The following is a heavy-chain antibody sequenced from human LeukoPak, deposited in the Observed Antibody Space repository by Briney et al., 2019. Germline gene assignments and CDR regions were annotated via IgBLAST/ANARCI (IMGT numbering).Heavy chain of an antibody. CDR2: IYYSGST. CDR3: ARVTVAGPDY. D-gene: IGHD6-19*01. CDR1: GGSISSSSYY. J-gene: IGHJ4*02. Sequence: SETLSPTCTVSGGSISSSSYYWGWIRQPPGKGLEWIGSIYYSGSTYYNPSLKSRVTISVDTSKNQFSLKLSSVTAADTAVYYCARVTVAGPDYWGQGTLVTVSS. V-gene: IGHV4-39*07.